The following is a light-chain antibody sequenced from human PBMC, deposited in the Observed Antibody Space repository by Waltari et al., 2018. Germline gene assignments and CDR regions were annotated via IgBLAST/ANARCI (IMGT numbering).Light chain of an antibody. CDR2: EGN. CDR1: SSDVGTYNF. Sequence: QSALTQPAPVSGSPGQSIPISCTGTSSDVGTYNFSSWYQQNPGKAPKLMIYEGNKRPSGVSNRFSCSKAGNTASLTISGLQAEDESDYYCYSYAGSGTWVFGGGTKLTVL. J-gene: IGLJ3*02. V-gene: IGLV2-23*01. CDR3: YSYAGSGTWV.